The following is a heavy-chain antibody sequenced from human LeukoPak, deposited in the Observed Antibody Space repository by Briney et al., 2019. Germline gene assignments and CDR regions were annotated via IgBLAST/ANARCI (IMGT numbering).Heavy chain of an antibody. CDR2: INHSGST. Sequence: SETLSLTCAVYGGSFSGYYWSWIRQPPGKGVEWIGEINHSGSTNYNPSLKSRVTISVDTSKNQFSLKLSSVTAADTAVYYCARLKTIVVVPAARDYYYYYGMDVWGQGTTVTVSS. V-gene: IGHV4-34*01. J-gene: IGHJ6*02. CDR1: GGSFSGYY. CDR3: ARLKTIVVVPAARDYYYYYGMDV. D-gene: IGHD2-2*01.